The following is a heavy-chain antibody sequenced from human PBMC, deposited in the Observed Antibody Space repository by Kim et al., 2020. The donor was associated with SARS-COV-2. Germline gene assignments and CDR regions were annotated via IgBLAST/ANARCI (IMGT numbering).Heavy chain of an antibody. J-gene: IGHJ4*02. Sequence: YRGGSTYYADSGKGRFTISRDNSKNTLYLQMNSLRAEDTAVYYCARTSSYWGQGTLVTVSS. D-gene: IGHD3-16*02. V-gene: IGHV3-66*01. CDR2: YRGGST. CDR3: ARTSSY.